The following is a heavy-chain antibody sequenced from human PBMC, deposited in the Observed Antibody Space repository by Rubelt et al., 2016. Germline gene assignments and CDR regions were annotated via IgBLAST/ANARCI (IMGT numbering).Heavy chain of an antibody. Sequence: EVQLVESGGGLVQPGGSLRLSCVASGFTFSSHSMNWVRQAPGKGLEWVSVISGSGGYTNYVDSVKGRFTISRDDSKNTLYLQMNSLRVEDTALYYCAKDRRYSSSRYAMDVWGQGTTVIVSS. CDR3: AKDRRYSSSRYAMDV. J-gene: IGHJ6*02. CDR1: GFTFSSHS. D-gene: IGHD6-13*01. CDR2: ISGSGGYT. V-gene: IGHV3-23*04.